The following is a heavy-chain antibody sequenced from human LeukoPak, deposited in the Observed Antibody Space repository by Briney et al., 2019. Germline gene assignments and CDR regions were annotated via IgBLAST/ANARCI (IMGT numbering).Heavy chain of an antibody. CDR3: ARGLEYCSGGSCYWYFDL. Sequence: GGSLRLSCAASGFTFSSHWMHWVRQAPGKGLVWVSYINSDGSSTSYADSVKGRFTVSRDNAKNTLYLQVNSLRAEDTAVYYCARGLEYCSGGSCYWYFDLWGRGTLVTVSS. J-gene: IGHJ2*01. CDR1: GFTFSSHW. D-gene: IGHD2-15*01. CDR2: INSDGSST. V-gene: IGHV3-74*03.